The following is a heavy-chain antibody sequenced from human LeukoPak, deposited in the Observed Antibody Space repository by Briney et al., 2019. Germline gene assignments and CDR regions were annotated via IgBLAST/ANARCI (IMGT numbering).Heavy chain of an antibody. CDR1: GFTFSSFW. V-gene: IGHV3-74*01. D-gene: IGHD6-19*01. J-gene: IGHJ4*02. Sequence: PGGSLRLSCAASGFTFSSFWMHWVRHAPGKGLVGVSRINSVGSSTSYADSVKGRFTISRDNAKNTLYLQMNSLRAEDTAVYYCARERTSGWDAFDFWGQGTLVTVSS. CDR2: INSVGSST. CDR3: ARERTSGWDAFDF.